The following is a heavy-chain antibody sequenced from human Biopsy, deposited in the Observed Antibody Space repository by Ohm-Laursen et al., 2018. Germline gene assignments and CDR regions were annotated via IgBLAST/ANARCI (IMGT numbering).Heavy chain of an antibody. CDR3: ARSFGVVINFEHNWFDP. CDR2: INPMFGTA. V-gene: IGHV1-69*06. J-gene: IGHJ5*02. CDR1: GATFSNYA. D-gene: IGHD3-3*01. Sequence: SSVKVSCKASGATFSNYAINWLRQAPGQGLEWMGGINPMFGTAKYAQRFQGRVTITADKSTSTADMELSSLRSDDAAVYYCARSFGVVINFEHNWFDPWGQGTLVTVSS.